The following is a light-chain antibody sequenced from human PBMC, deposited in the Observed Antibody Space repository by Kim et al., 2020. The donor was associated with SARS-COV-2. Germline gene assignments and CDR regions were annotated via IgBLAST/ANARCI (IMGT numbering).Light chain of an antibody. CDR1: SLRSYY. Sequence: SSELTQDPAVSVALGQTVRITCQGDSLRSYYASWYQQKPGQAPVLVIYGKNNRPSGIPDRFSGSSSGNTASLTIPGAQAEDEADYYCNPRDSSGNHGVFG. CDR2: GKN. J-gene: IGLJ2*01. CDR3: NPRDSSGNHGV. V-gene: IGLV3-19*01.